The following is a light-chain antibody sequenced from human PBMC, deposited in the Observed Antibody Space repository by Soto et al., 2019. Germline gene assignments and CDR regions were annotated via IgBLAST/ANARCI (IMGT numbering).Light chain of an antibody. CDR3: SSYTDSTNYV. CDR1: SSDVGTRNF. J-gene: IGLJ1*01. Sequence: QSVLTQPASVSGSPGQSITISCTGTSSDVGTRNFVSWYQQHPGKAPKLMIYQVTNRPSGVSNRFSSSKSGNTASLTISGLQAEDEADYYCSSYTDSTNYVFGTGTKVTVL. CDR2: QVT. V-gene: IGLV2-14*01.